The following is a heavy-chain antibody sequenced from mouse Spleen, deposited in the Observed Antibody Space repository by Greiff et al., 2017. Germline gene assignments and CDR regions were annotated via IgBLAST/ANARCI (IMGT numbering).Heavy chain of an antibody. CDR1: GFSLTSYG. CDR3: ARSYDYDEAWFAY. J-gene: IGHJ3*01. CDR2: IWSDGST. D-gene: IGHD2-4*01. V-gene: IGHV2-6*02. Sequence: QVQLKESGPGLVAPSQSLSITCTVSGFSLTSYGVNWVRQPPGKGLEWLVVIWSDGSTTYNSALKSRLSISKDNSKSQVFLKMNSLQTDDTAMYYCARSYDYDEAWFAYWGQGTLVTVSA.